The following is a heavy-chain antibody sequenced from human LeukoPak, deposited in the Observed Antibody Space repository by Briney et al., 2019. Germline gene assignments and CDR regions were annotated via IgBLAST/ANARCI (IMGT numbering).Heavy chain of an antibody. V-gene: IGHV3-21*01. CDR3: ARDSSPDHYFDY. Sequence: GGSLRLSCAASGFTFSSYSMNWVRQAPGKGLEWVSSISSSSSYTYYADSVKGRFTISRDNAKNSLYLQMNSLRAEDTAVYYCARDSSPDHYFDYWGQGTLVTVSS. J-gene: IGHJ4*02. D-gene: IGHD6-6*01. CDR2: ISSSSSYT. CDR1: GFTFSSYS.